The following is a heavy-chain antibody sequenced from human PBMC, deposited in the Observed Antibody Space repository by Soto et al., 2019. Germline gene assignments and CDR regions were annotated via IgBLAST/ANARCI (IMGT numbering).Heavy chain of an antibody. V-gene: IGHV1-3*01. D-gene: IGHD3-10*01. CDR2: INPGNGNT. CDR3: ARGXRIVMGRGAIKAGWFDP. CDR1: GYTFSMYA. J-gene: IGHJ5*02. Sequence: GASVKVSCKDSGYTFSMYAIHWVRQAPGQRLEWMGWINPGNGNTKYSQRSQGRVTFTRETFATTVYMDLSRLSSEDTALYFCARGXRIVMGRGAIKAGWFDPWGQGCLVTVSS.